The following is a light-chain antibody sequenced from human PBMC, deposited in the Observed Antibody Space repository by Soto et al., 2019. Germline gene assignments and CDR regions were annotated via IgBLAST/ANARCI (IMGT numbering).Light chain of an antibody. CDR1: QSIHTS. Sequence: LRKSPATLSLSPGERATLSCRASQSIHTSLAWYQQKSGKPPRLVIYDSTLRANGVPDRFGGSRSGTEFTLTINSLEPEDFAVYYCQQRNVWPPITFGQGTRLDIK. V-gene: IGKV3-11*01. CDR3: QQRNVWPPIT. CDR2: DST. J-gene: IGKJ5*01.